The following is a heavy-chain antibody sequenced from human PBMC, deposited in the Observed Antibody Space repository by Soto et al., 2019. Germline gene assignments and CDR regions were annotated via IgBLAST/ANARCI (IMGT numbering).Heavy chain of an antibody. CDR3: AMDARIAVAKGALCNWFDP. CDR2: ISYDGFNR. V-gene: IGHV3-30*03. D-gene: IGHD6-13*01. CDR1: GFTFTSYG. Sequence: QVQLVESGGGVVQPGRSLRLSCAASGFTFTSYGMHWLRQAPGKGLEWVAVISYDGFNRYYGDSVKGRFTISRDDSKNTLYLQLNSLRPEDTAVYYCAMDARIAVAKGALCNWFDPWGQGTLVTVSS. J-gene: IGHJ5*02.